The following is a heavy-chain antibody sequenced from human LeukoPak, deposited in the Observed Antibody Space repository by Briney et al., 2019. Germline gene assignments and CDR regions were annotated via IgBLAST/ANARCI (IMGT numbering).Heavy chain of an antibody. J-gene: IGHJ4*02. Sequence: PSETLSLTCIVSGASISSYYWSWIRQPAGKGLEYIGRIYTSGSTNYNPSLKSRVTISVDTSKNQFSLKLSSVTAADTAVYYCATWTYSSSPTLGDYWGQGTLVTVSS. CDR3: ATWTYSSSPTLGDY. CDR2: IYTSGST. D-gene: IGHD6-6*01. V-gene: IGHV4-4*07. CDR1: GASISSYY.